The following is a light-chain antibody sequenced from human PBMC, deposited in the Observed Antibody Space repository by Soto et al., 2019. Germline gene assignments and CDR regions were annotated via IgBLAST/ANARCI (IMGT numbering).Light chain of an antibody. J-gene: IGKJ2*01. CDR1: QSIINW. Sequence: DIQMTQSPSTLSASVGDRVTITCRASQSIINWLAWYQQKPGKAPKLLIYKASSLESGVPSRFSGSRSGTELPLTISSLQPYDFATFYCQQYNSYPYTFGQGTKLEIK. CDR3: QQYNSYPYT. CDR2: KAS. V-gene: IGKV1-5*03.